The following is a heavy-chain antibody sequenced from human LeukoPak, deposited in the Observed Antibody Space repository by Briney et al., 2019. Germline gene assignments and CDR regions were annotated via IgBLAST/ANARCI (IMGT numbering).Heavy chain of an antibody. CDR3: ARGGSVYDFWSGYYSPTDYFDY. CDR2: MNPNSGNT. J-gene: IGHJ4*02. Sequence: ASVKVSCKASGYTFTGYYMHWVRQAPGQGLEWMGWMNPNSGNTGYAQKFQGRVTITRNTSISTAYMELSSLRSEDTAVYYCARGGSVYDFWSGYYSPTDYFDYWGQGTLVTVSS. D-gene: IGHD3-3*01. CDR1: GYTFTGYY. V-gene: IGHV1-8*03.